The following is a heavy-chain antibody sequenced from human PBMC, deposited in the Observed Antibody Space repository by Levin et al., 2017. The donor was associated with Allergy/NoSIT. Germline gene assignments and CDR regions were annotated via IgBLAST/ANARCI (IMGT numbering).Heavy chain of an antibody. CDR2: ISTSGSSI. Sequence: GGSLRLSCAASGFTFSAYDMNWVRQAPGKGLEWISDISTSGSSIHYADSVKGRFTISRDNGKNSLFLQLNSLRAEDTAVYYCARDGQWLVQGGAFDIWGQGTMVTVSS. CDR3: ARDGQWLVQGGAFDI. J-gene: IGHJ3*02. V-gene: IGHV3-48*03. D-gene: IGHD6-19*01. CDR1: GFTFSAYD.